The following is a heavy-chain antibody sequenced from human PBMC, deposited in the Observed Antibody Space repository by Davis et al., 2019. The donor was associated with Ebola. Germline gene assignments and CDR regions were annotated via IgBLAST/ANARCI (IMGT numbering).Heavy chain of an antibody. D-gene: IGHD2-15*01. J-gene: IGHJ4*02. CDR3: ARERGYCSGGSCYSGHFDY. V-gene: IGHV4-59*12. Sequence: SETLSLTCTVSGGSISSYYWSWIRQPPGKGLEWIGYIYYSGSTNYNPSLKSRVTISVDTSKNQFSLKLSSVTAADTAVYYCARERGYCSGGSCYSGHFDYWGQGTLVTVSS. CDR2: IYYSGST. CDR1: GGSISSYY.